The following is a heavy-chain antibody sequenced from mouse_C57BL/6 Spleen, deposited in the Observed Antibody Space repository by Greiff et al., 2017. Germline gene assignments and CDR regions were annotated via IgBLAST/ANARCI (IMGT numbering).Heavy chain of an antibody. CDR2: IYPGSGST. Sequence: QVHVKQPGAELVKPGASVKMSCKASGYTFTSYWITWVKQRPGQGLEWIGDIYPGSGSTNYNEKFKSKATLPVDTSSSTAYMQLSRLTSEDSAVYYFARRSFGYGSSLDYGGQGTTLTVSS. CDR1: GYTFTSYW. D-gene: IGHD1-1*01. V-gene: IGHV1-55*01. CDR3: ARRSFGYGSSLDY. J-gene: IGHJ2*01.